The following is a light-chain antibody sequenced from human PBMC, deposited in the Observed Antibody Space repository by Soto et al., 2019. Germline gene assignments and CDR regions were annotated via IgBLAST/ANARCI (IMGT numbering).Light chain of an antibody. J-gene: IGLJ1*01. CDR1: SSNFGKTS. CDR2: DNY. V-gene: IGLV1-51*01. CDR3: GAWESSLDVFV. Sequence: QSVLTQSPSVSASPGQRVTISCSGSSSNFGKTSVSWYQQLPGTAPKLLIFDNYERPSGIPDRFSASKSGTTATLDITGLQTGDEADYFCGAWESSLDVFVFGPGNKVTVL.